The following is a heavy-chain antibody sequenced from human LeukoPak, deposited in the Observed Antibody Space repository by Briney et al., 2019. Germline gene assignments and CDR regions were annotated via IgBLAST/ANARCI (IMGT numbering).Heavy chain of an antibody. V-gene: IGHV3-23*01. CDR3: AKRAAVSGVLGPFDY. J-gene: IGHJ4*02. CDR1: GYPFSSFA. Sequence: GGSLRLSCAVSGYPFSSFALSWVRQAPGKGLEWVSSISRSTETTLYADSVKGRFTISRDNSKNTGFLQMNNLRAEDTAIYYCAKRAAVSGVLGPFDYWGQGTLVTVSS. CDR2: ISRSTETT. D-gene: IGHD6-19*01.